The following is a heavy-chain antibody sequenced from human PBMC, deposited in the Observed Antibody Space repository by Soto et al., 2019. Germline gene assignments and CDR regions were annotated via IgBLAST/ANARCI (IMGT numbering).Heavy chain of an antibody. J-gene: IGHJ4*02. Sequence: GESLKISCKVSGYNFAGYWIAGVRQMPGKGLELMGIIYPSDSDTRYRPTFQGQVTISADKSISSAYLQWSSLRASDTAMYYCARGGVSTRTFDYWGQGTPVTVSS. CDR1: GYNFAGYW. CDR3: ARGGVSTRTFDY. D-gene: IGHD3-3*01. CDR2: IYPSDSDT. V-gene: IGHV5-51*01.